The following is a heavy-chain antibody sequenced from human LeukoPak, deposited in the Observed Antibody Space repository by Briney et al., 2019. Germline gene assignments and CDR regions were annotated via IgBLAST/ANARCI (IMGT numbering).Heavy chain of an antibody. J-gene: IGHJ4*02. D-gene: IGHD4-17*01. Sequence: SETLSLTCAVYGGSFSGYYWSWIRQPPGKGLEWIGEINRSGSTNYNPSLKSRVTISVDTPKNQFSLKLSSVTAADTAVYYCARRYDYGDYFDYWGQGTLVTVSS. CDR3: ARRYDYGDYFDY. CDR2: INRSGST. V-gene: IGHV4-34*01. CDR1: GGSFSGYY.